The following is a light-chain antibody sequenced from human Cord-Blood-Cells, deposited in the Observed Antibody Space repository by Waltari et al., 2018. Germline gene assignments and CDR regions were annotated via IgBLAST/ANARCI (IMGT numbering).Light chain of an antibody. V-gene: IGKV1-39*01. CDR1: QSISSY. Sequence: DIQMTQSPSSLSASVGDRVTITCRASQSISSYLNWYQQKPGKAPKLLIYAASSLQSGVPSRFSGSGSGIDFTLTISSLQPEDFATYYCQQSYSTPRMLTFGGGTKVEIK. CDR2: AAS. J-gene: IGKJ4*01. CDR3: QQSYSTPRMLT.